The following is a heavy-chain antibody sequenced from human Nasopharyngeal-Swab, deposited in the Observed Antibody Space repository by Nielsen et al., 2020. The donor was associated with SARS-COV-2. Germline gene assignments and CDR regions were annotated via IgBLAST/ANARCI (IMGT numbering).Heavy chain of an antibody. CDR3: ASYYVGVDGQKRFDD. Sequence: SETLSLTCTVSGGPVSDTDYFWVWIRQPPVTGLEWIGNIDYRRRTFYNPSLKSRVSISVDMSKNQFSLNLHSVTAADTGVYYCASYYVGVDGQKRFDDWGQGTLVTVSS. CDR1: GGPVSDTDYF. D-gene: IGHD1-26*01. V-gene: IGHV4-39*01. J-gene: IGHJ4*02. CDR2: IDYRRRT.